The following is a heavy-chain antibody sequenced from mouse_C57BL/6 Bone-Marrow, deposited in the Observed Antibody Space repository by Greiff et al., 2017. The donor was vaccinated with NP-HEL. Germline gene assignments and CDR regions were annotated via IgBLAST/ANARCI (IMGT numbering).Heavy chain of an antibody. Sequence: VQLQQSGAELVRPGASVTLSCKASGSTFTDYEMHWVQQTPVHGLEWIGAIDPETGGTAYNQKFKGKAILTADKSSSTAYMELRSLTSEDSAVYYCTRGAGYYAMDYWGQGTSVTVSS. CDR2: IDPETGGT. J-gene: IGHJ4*01. CDR1: GSTFTDYE. V-gene: IGHV1-15*01. D-gene: IGHD3-3*01. CDR3: TRGAGYYAMDY.